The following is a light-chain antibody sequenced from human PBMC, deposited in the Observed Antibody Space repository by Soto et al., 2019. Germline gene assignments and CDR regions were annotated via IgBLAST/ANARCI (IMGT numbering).Light chain of an antibody. CDR2: ENN. Sequence: QSVLTQPPSVSAAPGQTVTISCSGSSSNIGSNRLSWYQHLPGTAPKLLIYENNKRPAGIPDRFSGSKSGTSATLGITGLQTGDEADYYCGTWDTSLSAGVFGGGTKLTVL. CDR1: SSNIGSNR. V-gene: IGLV1-51*02. J-gene: IGLJ3*02. CDR3: GTWDTSLSAGV.